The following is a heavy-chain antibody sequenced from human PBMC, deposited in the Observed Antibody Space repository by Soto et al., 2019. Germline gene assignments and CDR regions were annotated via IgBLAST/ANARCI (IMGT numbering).Heavy chain of an antibody. V-gene: IGHV4-39*07. CDR3: ARDKDLQPTVWGF. J-gene: IGHJ4*02. CDR2: VYYSGAT. Sequence: SETLSLTCDVSGGSIDNSHSFWGWVRQPPGRGLEFLGSVYYSGATHYTPSLRARATISRDTSKNQFSLRLISVTAADTALYYWARDKDLQPTVWGFWGQGIQVTVSS. D-gene: IGHD3-16*01. CDR1: GGSIDNSHSF.